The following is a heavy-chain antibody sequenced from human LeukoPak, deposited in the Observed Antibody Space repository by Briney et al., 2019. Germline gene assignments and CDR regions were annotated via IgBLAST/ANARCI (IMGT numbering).Heavy chain of an antibody. D-gene: IGHD3-3*01. CDR3: ARGYNFWSGSATLDY. CDR2: ISGSGGST. Sequence: PGGSLRLSCAASGFTFSSYAMSWVRQAPGKGLEWVSAISGSGGSTYYADSVKGRFTISRDNSMNTLYLQMNSLRAEDTAVYYCARGYNFWSGSATLDYWGQGTLVTVSS. J-gene: IGHJ4*02. V-gene: IGHV3-23*01. CDR1: GFTFSSYA.